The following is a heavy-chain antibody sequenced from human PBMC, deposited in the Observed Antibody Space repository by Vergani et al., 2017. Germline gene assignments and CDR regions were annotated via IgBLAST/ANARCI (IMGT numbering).Heavy chain of an antibody. CDR2: IYSGGST. CDR1: NDSVSNTFYY. J-gene: IGHJ4*02. D-gene: IGHD6-19*01. V-gene: IGHV4-39*01. CDR3: ARLGWGASPGEDF. Sequence: QVQLQESGPGLVKPSETLSLTCTVSNDSVSNTFYYWGWIRQTPGKGLEWIGSIYSGGSTYFNPSLKSRASISVDTSKNQFSLKLNSVAAADTALYYCARLGWGASPGEDFWGQGTLVTVSS.